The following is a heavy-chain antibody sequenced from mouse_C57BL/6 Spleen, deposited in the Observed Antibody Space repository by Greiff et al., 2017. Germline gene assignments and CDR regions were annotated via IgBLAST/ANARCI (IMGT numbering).Heavy chain of an antibody. CDR3: ARWFDDYAMDY. Sequence: QVQLQQPGAELVRPGSSVKLSCKASGYTFTSYWMHWVKQRPIQGLEWIGNIDPSDSETHYNQKFKDKATLTVDKSSSTAYMQLSSLTSEDSAVYYCARWFDDYAMDYWGQGTSVTVSS. CDR1: GYTFTSYW. V-gene: IGHV1-52*01. CDR2: IDPSDSET. D-gene: IGHD2-2*01. J-gene: IGHJ4*01.